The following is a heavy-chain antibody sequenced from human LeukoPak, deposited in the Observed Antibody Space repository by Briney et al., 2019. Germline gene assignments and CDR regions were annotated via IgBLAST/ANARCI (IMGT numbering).Heavy chain of an antibody. Sequence: ASVKVSCKASGYTFTGYYMHWVRQAPGQGLEWMGWINPNSGGTNYAQKFQGRVTMTRDTSISTACMELSRLRSDDTAVYYCARRGSWDYDSSGFDYWGQGTLVTVSS. V-gene: IGHV1-2*02. CDR1: GYTFTGYY. J-gene: IGHJ4*02. CDR3: ARRGSWDYDSSGFDY. CDR2: INPNSGGT. D-gene: IGHD3-22*01.